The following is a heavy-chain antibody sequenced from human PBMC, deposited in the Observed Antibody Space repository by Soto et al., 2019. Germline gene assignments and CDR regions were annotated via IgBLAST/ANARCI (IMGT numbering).Heavy chain of an antibody. D-gene: IGHD3-22*01. Sequence: SETLSLTSTVSGGSISSYYWSWIRQPPGKGLGWIGYIYYSGSTNYNPSLKSRVTISVDTSKNQFSLKLSSVTAADTAVYYCARALSGEASGYYYWTNLGWFDPWGQGTLVTVSS. CDR3: ARALSGEASGYYYWTNLGWFDP. J-gene: IGHJ5*02. V-gene: IGHV4-59*01. CDR1: GGSISSYY. CDR2: IYYSGST.